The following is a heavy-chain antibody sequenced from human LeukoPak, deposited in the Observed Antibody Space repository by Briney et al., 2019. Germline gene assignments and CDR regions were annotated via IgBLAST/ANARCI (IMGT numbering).Heavy chain of an antibody. CDR3: ARPTHRLTVTTAIDY. CDR1: GYIFTGFY. Sequence: ASVKVSCKPSGYIFTGFYIHWVRQAPGQGLQWMGWINPKNGATKYSQNFRGRVTMTRDTSIDTAYMELSSLTSDDTAIYYCARPTHRLTVTTAIDYWGQGTLVTVSS. V-gene: IGHV1-2*02. J-gene: IGHJ4*02. D-gene: IGHD4-17*01. CDR2: INPKNGAT.